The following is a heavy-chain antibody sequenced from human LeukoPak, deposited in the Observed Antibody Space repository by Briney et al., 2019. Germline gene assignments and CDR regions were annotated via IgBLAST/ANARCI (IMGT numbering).Heavy chain of an antibody. CDR2: IKQDGSEK. D-gene: IGHD3-9*01. CDR1: GFTFSSYW. J-gene: IGHJ4*02. CDR3: ARFILSVDSNFDY. V-gene: IGHV3-7*01. Sequence: GGSLRLSCAASGFTFSSYWMSWVRQAPGKGLEWVANIKQDGSEKYYVDSVKGRFTISRDNAKNSLYLQMNSLRAEDTAVYYCARFILSVDSNFDYWGQGTLVTVSS.